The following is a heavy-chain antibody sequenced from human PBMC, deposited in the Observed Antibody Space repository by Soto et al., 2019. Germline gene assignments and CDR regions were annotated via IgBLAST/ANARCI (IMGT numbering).Heavy chain of an antibody. D-gene: IGHD3-10*01. J-gene: IGHJ4*02. CDR3: ARGDLLMVDN. V-gene: IGHV4-34*01. CDR2: INQSGST. CDR1: GGSLSGYF. Sequence: QVQLQQWGAGLLKPSETLSRTCAVYGGSLSGYFWSWIRQPPGKGLEWIGEINQSGSTNYNPSLKSRVSISVDTSKNQFSLRLSSVTAADTAIYYCARGDLLMVDNWGQGTLVTVSS.